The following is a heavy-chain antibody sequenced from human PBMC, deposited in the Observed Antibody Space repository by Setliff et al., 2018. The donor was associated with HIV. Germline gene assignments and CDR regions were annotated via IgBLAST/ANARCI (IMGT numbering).Heavy chain of an antibody. J-gene: IGHJ3*02. V-gene: IGHV3-7*03. Sequence: GGSLRLSCAASGFTFSSYSFHWVRQAPGKGLEWVANINQDGRDKYFVDSVRGRLTISRDNAKNSLFLQMNGLRAGDTAVYYCAREVVVVVATTDAFDIWGQGTMGTVS. CDR3: AREVVVVVATTDAFDI. D-gene: IGHD2-15*01. CDR1: GFTFSSYS. CDR2: INQDGRDK.